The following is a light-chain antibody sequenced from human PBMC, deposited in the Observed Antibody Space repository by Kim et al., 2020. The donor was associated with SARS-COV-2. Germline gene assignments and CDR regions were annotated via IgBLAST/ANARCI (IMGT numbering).Light chain of an antibody. CDR3: QQLNSYPRT. Sequence: IQLTQSPSSLSASVGDSVTIACRASQDISSFLAWYQQKPGKAPKLLVYAASSLQSGVPSRFSGSGSGTDFTLTISSLQPEDFATYFCQQLNSYPRTFGQGTKVDIK. J-gene: IGKJ1*01. CDR2: AAS. V-gene: IGKV1-9*01. CDR1: QDISSF.